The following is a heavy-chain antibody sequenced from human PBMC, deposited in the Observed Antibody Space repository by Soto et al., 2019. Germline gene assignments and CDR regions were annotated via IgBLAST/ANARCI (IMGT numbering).Heavy chain of an antibody. J-gene: IGHJ4*02. CDR3: ARDERDDYVWGPKGVFDY. Sequence: QVQLQASGPGLVRPSETLSLTCTVTAGSVSSSNYWWTWIRQSPGKGLEWIGSIYYSGSSKSNPSVKSRVTISLDTSRNQFSRKMISVTAAETAVYYCARDERDDYVWGPKGVFDYWGQGALVTVSS. CDR2: IYYSGSS. CDR1: AGSVSSSNYW. V-gene: IGHV4-61*01. D-gene: IGHD3-16*01.